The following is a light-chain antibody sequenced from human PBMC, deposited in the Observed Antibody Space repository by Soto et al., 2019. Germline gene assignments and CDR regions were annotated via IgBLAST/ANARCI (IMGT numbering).Light chain of an antibody. J-gene: IGKJ5*01. CDR1: QSVNRN. CDR2: GAS. V-gene: IGKV3-15*01. Sequence: EKVMTQSPATLSVSPGESATLSCRASQSVNRNLAWYQQKPGQTPRLLIYGASTRAAGVPVRFSGSGSGTEFTLTISNLQSEDFALYYCQHYFNWPYTFGQGTRLEIK. CDR3: QHYFNWPYT.